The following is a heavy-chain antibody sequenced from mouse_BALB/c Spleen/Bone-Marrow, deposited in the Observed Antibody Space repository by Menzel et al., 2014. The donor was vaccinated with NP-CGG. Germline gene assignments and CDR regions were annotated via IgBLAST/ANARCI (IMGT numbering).Heavy chain of an antibody. CDR2: ISYSGST. D-gene: IGHD4-1*01. CDR1: GYSITSDYA. J-gene: IGHJ2*01. Sequence: EVKLQESGPGLVKPSQSLSFTCTVTGYSITSDYAWNWIRQFPGNKLEWMGYISYSGSTSYNPSLKSRISITRDTSKNQFFLQLNSVTTEDTATYYCAKTGTRYYFDYWGQGTTLTVSS. V-gene: IGHV3-2*02. CDR3: AKTGTRYYFDY.